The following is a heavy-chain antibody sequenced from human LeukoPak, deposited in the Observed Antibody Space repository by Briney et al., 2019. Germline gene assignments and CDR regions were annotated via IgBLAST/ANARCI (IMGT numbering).Heavy chain of an antibody. CDR2: IIPIFGTA. CDR1: GGTFSSYA. D-gene: IGHD2-2*01. CDR3: ASHTSCFL. J-gene: IGHJ4*02. Sequence: SVKVSCKASGGTFSSYAISLVRQAPGQGLEWMGGIIPIFGTANYAQKFQGRVTITTDESTSTAYMELSSLRSEDTAVYYCASHTSCFLWGQGTLVTVSS. V-gene: IGHV1-69*05.